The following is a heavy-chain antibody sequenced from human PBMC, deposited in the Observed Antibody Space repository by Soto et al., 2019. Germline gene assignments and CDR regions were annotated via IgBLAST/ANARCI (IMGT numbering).Heavy chain of an antibody. V-gene: IGHV3-15*01. Sequence: GGSLRLSCAASGFTFSNAWMSWVRQAPGKGLEWVGRIKSKTDGGTTDYAAPVKGRVTITRDDSKNTLYLQMNSLKTEDTAVYYCTSDGGVAVAGGLDDYWGQGTLVTVSS. CDR3: TSDGGVAVAGGLDDY. CDR2: IKSKTDGGTT. CDR1: GFTFSNAW. D-gene: IGHD6-19*01. J-gene: IGHJ4*02.